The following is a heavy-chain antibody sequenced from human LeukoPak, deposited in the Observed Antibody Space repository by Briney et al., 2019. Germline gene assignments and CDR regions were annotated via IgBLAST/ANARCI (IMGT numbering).Heavy chain of an antibody. V-gene: IGHV4-39*01. CDR3: ARLRYTNPYYYYYMDV. J-gene: IGHJ6*03. D-gene: IGHD1-14*01. CDR1: GDSISTSDYY. Sequence: SETLSLTCTVSGDSISTSDYYWGWIRQPPGKGLEWIGSIYYTGNTYYNPSLSSRVTMSIDTSKNQFSLKVTTVTAAHTGVYYCARLRYTNPYYYYYMDVWGKGTTATVSS. CDR2: IYYTGNT.